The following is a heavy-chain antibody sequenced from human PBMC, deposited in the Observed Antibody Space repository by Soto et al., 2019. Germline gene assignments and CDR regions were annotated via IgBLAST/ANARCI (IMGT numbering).Heavy chain of an antibody. CDR3: AGEVVDWQYFGD. CDR1: GFIFNNYA. D-gene: IGHD2-15*01. V-gene: IGHV3-30-3*01. Sequence: QVQLVESGGGVVQPGTSLRLSCVTSGFIFNNYALYSVRQAPGKGLERVASVSVDGTKENYADSVKGRCSIARDKSTNTVYLEMISLRVEGTAVYYCAGEVVDWQYFGDRGQGNLVTVCS. J-gene: IGHJ4*02. CDR2: VSVDGTKE.